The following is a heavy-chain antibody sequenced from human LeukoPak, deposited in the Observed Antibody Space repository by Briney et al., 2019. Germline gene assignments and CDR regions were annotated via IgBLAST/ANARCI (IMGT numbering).Heavy chain of an antibody. Sequence: GGSLRLSCAASGFTFSSYAMTWVRQAPGKGLEWVSVIRESGNTTYYADSVKGRFIVSRDNSKSTLYLQMPSLRAEDTAIYYCAKDADYGGNWVDYWGQGTLVTVSS. CDR1: GFTFSSYA. V-gene: IGHV3-23*01. D-gene: IGHD4-23*01. CDR2: IRESGNTT. CDR3: AKDADYGGNWVDY. J-gene: IGHJ4*02.